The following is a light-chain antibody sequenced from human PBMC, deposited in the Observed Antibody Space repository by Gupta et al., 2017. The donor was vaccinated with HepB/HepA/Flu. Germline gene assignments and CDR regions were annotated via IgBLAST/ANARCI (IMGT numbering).Light chain of an antibody. CDR1: SGHSTYI. J-gene: IGLJ3*02. CDR3: ETWDSNNQV. V-gene: IGLV4-60*03. Sequence: QPALPQYSSAHASLGSSVKLTCTLSSGHSTYIIAWLQQQQGKAPRHLMQLDGSGNYNKESGVPRRFAGSSSDADRYLTIANRPADDEADYYLETWDSNNQVFGGGTKLTVL. CDR2: LDGSGNY.